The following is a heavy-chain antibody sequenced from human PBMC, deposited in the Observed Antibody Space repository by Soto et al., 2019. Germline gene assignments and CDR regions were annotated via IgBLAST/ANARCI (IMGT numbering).Heavy chain of an antibody. V-gene: IGHV4-34*01. D-gene: IGHD2-8*02. CDR1: GGSFSGYY. CDR3: ARDKITGLFDY. J-gene: IGHJ4*02. CDR2: INHSGST. Sequence: SKTLSLTCAVYGGSFSGYYWTWIRQPPGTGLEWIGEINHSGSTNYNPSLKSRVTISVDTSKNQFSLKLTSVTAADTAVYYCARDKITGLFDYWXQGXLVXVSS.